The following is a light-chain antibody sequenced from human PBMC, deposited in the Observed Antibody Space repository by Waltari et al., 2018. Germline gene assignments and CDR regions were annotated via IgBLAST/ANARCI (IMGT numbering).Light chain of an antibody. J-gene: IGKJ2*01. CDR2: AAS. CDR1: QTIDVY. Sequence: DIQMTQSPSSLSASVGDTVTISCRASQTIDVYLNWYQQQPGKAPNHLIYAASTLLIGVPSRFSGFGSETEFTLTITGLQPEDFATYYCQQSLDSPYTFGQGTRLEI. V-gene: IGKV1-39*01. CDR3: QQSLDSPYT.